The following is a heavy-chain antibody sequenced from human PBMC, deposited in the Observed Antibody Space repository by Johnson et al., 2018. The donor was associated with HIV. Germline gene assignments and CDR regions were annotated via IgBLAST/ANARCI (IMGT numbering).Heavy chain of an antibody. J-gene: IGHJ3*02. CDR2: IKQDGSEK. CDR1: GFTFSSYW. CDR3: ARDRGAARDAFDI. Sequence: VQLVEFGGGLVQPGGSLRLSCAASGFTFSSYWMSWVRQAPGQGLEWVAHIKQDGSEKYYVDSVKGRFTISRDNAKNSLYLQMNSLRAEDTAVYYCARDRGAARDAFDIWGQGTMVTVSS. D-gene: IGHD6-6*01. V-gene: IGHV3-7*05.